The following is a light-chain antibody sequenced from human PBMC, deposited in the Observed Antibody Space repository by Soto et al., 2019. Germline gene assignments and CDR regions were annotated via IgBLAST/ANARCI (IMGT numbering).Light chain of an antibody. CDR1: QSVSSSY. Sequence: EIVLTQSPGTLSLSPGERATLSCRASQSVSSSYLAWYQQKPGQAPRLLIYGASSRATGIPDRFSGSGSGTDFTLTISRLEPEDCAVYYCQQYGSSPSITFGQGTRLKIK. V-gene: IGKV3-20*01. CDR2: GAS. CDR3: QQYGSSPSIT. J-gene: IGKJ5*01.